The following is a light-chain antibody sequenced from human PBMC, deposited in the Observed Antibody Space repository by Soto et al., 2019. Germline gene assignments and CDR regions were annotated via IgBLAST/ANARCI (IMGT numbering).Light chain of an antibody. J-gene: IGKJ4*01. V-gene: IGKV1-9*01. CDR2: AAS. Sequence: DIQLTQSPSFLYASVGDRVTITCRASQGISSYLAWYQQKPGKAPKLLIYAASTLQSGVPSRFSGSGSGTEFTLTISSLQPEDFATYYCQQLNSYPRALTFGGGTKVEI. CDR3: QQLNSYPRALT. CDR1: QGISSY.